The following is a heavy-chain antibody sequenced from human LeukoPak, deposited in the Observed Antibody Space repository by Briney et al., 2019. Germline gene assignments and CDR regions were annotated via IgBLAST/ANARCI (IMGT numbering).Heavy chain of an antibody. D-gene: IGHD6-13*01. Sequence: SETLSLTCTVSGGSINNYYWSWIRQPPGKGLEWIGYIYYSGSTNYNPSLKSRVTISVDTSTNQFSLKLPSVTAADTAVYYCARGHSRWESYFDCWGQGTLVTVSS. CDR3: ARGHSRWESYFDC. CDR2: IYYSGST. V-gene: IGHV4-59*12. J-gene: IGHJ4*02. CDR1: GGSINNYY.